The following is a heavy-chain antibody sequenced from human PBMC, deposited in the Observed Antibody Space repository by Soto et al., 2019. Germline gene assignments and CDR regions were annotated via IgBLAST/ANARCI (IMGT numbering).Heavy chain of an antibody. CDR1: GFTFSSYS. V-gene: IGHV3-48*01. Sequence: PGGSLRLSCAASGFTFSSYSMNWVRQAPGKGLEWVSYISSSSTIYYADSVKGRFTISRDNAKNSLYLQMNSLRAEDTAVYYCARDSADIVATYDAFDIWGQGTMVTVSS. CDR2: ISSSSTI. D-gene: IGHD5-12*01. CDR3: ARDSADIVATYDAFDI. J-gene: IGHJ3*02.